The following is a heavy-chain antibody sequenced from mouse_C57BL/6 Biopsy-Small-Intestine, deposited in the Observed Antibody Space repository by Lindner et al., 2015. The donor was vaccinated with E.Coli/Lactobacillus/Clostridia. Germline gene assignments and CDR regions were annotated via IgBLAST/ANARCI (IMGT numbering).Heavy chain of an antibody. CDR1: GYTFTSYY. CDR3: ARMRDDFNAWDY. D-gene: IGHD2-13*01. CDR2: INPSGGST. V-gene: IGHV1-53*01. Sequence: SVKVSCKASGYTFTSYYMHWVRQAPGQGLEWMGTINPSGGSTTYAQKFHGRVAMTRDTSTSTVHMELSSLRFEDTAVYYCARMRDDFNAWDYWGQGTLVTVSS. J-gene: IGHJ4*01.